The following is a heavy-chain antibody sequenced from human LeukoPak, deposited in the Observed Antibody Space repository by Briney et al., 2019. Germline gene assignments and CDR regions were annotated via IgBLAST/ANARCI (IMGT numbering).Heavy chain of an antibody. CDR1: AFTFSSHL. V-gene: IGHV3-7*01. J-gene: IGHJ4*02. CDR3: ARARYLDS. Sequence: GGSLRLSCAASAFTFSSHLMNWVRQAPGKGLERVANIKQDGSEKYYVESVKGRFTISRDNAKNSLYLQMNSLRAEDTAVYYCARARYLDSWGQGTLVTVSS. CDR2: IKQDGSEK.